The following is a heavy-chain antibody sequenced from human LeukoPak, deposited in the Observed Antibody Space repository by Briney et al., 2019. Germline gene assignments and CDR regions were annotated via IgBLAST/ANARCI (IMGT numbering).Heavy chain of an antibody. V-gene: IGHV4-38-2*02. D-gene: IGHD3-10*01. CDR2: IFHSGST. Sequence: SETLSLTCTVSGYSISSGYYWGWIRQPPGKGLEWIGSIFHSGSTYYNPSLKSRVTISVDTSKNQFSLKLSSVTAADTAVYYCAREGLNMVRGVIPKEAWGWFDPWGQGTLVTVSS. CDR3: AREGLNMVRGVIPKEAWGWFDP. J-gene: IGHJ5*02. CDR1: GYSISSGYY.